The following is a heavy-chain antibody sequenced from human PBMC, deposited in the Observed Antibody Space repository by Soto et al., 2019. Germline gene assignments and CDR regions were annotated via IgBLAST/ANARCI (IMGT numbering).Heavy chain of an antibody. V-gene: IGHV3-30*03. Sequence: QVQLVESGGGVVQPGRSLRLSCAASGFTFSSYGMHWVRQAPGKGLEWVAVISYDGSNKYYADSVKGRFTISRDNSKNPLYLQMNSLRAEDTAVYYCAAYTIFLSLDDYWGQGTLVTVSS. CDR2: ISYDGSNK. CDR3: AAYTIFLSLDDY. J-gene: IGHJ4*02. CDR1: GFTFSSYG. D-gene: IGHD3-9*01.